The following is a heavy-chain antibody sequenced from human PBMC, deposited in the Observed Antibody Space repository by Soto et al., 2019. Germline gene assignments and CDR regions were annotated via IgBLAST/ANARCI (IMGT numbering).Heavy chain of an antibody. CDR3: ARHLTISGGHDAFDL. Sequence: QLQLQESGPGLVKPSETLSLTCTVSGGSISSSGYYWGWIRQPPGKGLEWIGSIYHSGSTYYNPSLKSRVTISVDTSKNHFSLKLSSVTAADTAVYSCARHLTISGGHDAFDLWGQGTMVTVSA. V-gene: IGHV4-39*01. CDR2: IYHSGST. J-gene: IGHJ3*01. D-gene: IGHD3-3*01. CDR1: GGSISSSGYY.